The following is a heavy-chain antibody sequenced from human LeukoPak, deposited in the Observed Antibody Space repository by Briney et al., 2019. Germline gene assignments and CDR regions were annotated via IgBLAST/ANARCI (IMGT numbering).Heavy chain of an antibody. V-gene: IGHV3-53*01. Sequence: GGSLRLSCAASGFTFSNAWMSWVRQAPGKGLEWVSVIYSGGSTYYADSVKGRFTISRDNSKNTLYLQMNSLRAEDTAVYYCAGEDSGYDYWGQGTLVTVSS. CDR1: GFTFSNAW. D-gene: IGHD5-12*01. CDR2: IYSGGST. J-gene: IGHJ4*02. CDR3: AGEDSGYDY.